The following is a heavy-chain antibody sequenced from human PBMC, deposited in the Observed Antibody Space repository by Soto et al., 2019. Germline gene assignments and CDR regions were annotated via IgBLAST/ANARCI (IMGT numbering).Heavy chain of an antibody. J-gene: IGHJ4*02. CDR2: ISGSGGST. V-gene: IGHV3-23*01. CDR3: ANYGDYVVHWDY. Sequence: GGSLRLCCAASGFTFSSYAMSWVRQAPGKGLEWVSAISGSGGSTYYADSVKGRFTISRDNSKNTLYLQMNSLRAEGTAVYYCANYGDYVVHWDYWGQGTLVTVSS. CDR1: GFTFSSYA. D-gene: IGHD4-17*01.